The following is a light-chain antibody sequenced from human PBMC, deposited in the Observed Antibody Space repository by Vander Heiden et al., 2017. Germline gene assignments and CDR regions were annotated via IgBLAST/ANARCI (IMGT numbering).Light chain of an antibody. J-gene: IGKJ4*01. CDR1: QSISTW. CDR3: QQYSSHPLT. V-gene: IGKV1-5*03. CDR2: KAS. Sequence: DIQVTHSPSTLSASVGHRVTITCRASQSISTWLAWYQQKPGKAPTLLIYKASSLEGGVPSRFSGSGSGTEFTLTISSLQPDDSAIYYCQQYSSHPLTFGGGTNLEIK.